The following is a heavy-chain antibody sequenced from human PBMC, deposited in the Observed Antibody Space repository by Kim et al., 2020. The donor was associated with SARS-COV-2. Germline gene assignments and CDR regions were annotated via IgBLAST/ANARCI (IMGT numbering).Heavy chain of an antibody. Sequence: SETLSLTCAVYVGSFSGYYWTWIHQSPGKGLEWIGEINHSGSTNYDPSLKSRVTISVDTSKNQFSLQLNSVTAADTAVYFCARRGMIRESAIDYWGQGTLVTVSS. J-gene: IGHJ4*02. V-gene: IGHV4-34*01. CDR3: ARRGMIRESAIDY. CDR2: INHSGST. D-gene: IGHD3-10*01. CDR1: VGSFSGYY.